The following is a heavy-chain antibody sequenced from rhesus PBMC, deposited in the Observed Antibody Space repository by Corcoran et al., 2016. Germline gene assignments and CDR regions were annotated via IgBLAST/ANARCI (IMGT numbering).Heavy chain of an antibody. Sequence: QVQLQESGPGLVKPSETLSLTCAVSGGPISDASYWSWIRQPPGQCPEWIGYIFGSGGGTNYSPSLINRVSISIDTSKNQFSLRLSSVTAADTALYYCAERRGQFLEWSHYDNWGQGVLVTVSS. CDR3: AERRGQFLEWSHYDN. D-gene: IGHD3-3*01. CDR1: GGPISDASY. CDR2: IFGSGGGT. J-gene: IGHJ4*01. V-gene: IGHV4-106*01.